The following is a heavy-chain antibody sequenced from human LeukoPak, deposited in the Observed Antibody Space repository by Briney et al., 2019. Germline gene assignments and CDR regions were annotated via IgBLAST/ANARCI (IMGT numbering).Heavy chain of an antibody. CDR3: TRGAGWLIDY. CDR2: FHNSGTS. V-gene: IGHV4-59*01. CDR1: DDSISDYY. J-gene: IGHJ4*02. Sequence: SETLSLTCTVSDDSISDYYRGWIRQPPGKGLEWIGYFHNSGTSTYNPSLKSRVTILADMSKNQFSLKLNSLTTADTAVYYCTRGAGWLIDYWGQGILVTVSS. D-gene: IGHD3-16*01.